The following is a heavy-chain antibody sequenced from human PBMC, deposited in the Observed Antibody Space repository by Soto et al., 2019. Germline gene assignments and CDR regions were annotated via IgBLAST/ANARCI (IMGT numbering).Heavy chain of an antibody. CDR1: GFTFSSYG. Sequence: QVQLVESGGGVVQPGRSLRLSCAASGFTFSSYGMHWVRQAPGKGLEWVAVISYDGSNKYYADSVKGRFTISRDNSKNTLYLQMNSLRAEDTVVFYCAKDRGGATRGYAFDIWGQGTMVTVSS. CDR3: AKDRGGATRGYAFDI. CDR2: ISYDGSNK. J-gene: IGHJ3*02. D-gene: IGHD1-26*01. V-gene: IGHV3-30*18.